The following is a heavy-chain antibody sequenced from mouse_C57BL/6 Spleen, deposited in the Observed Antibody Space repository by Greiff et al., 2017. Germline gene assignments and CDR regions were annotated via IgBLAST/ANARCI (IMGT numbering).Heavy chain of an antibody. V-gene: IGHV3-6*01. D-gene: IGHD1-1*01. J-gene: IGHJ2*01. Sequence: EVQLVESGPGLVKPSQSLSLTCSVTGYSITSGYYWNWIRQFPGNKLEWMGYISYDGSNNYNPSLKNRISITRDTSKNQFFLKLNSVTTEDTATYYCARNYGSSHFDYWGQGTTLTVSS. CDR1: GYSITSGYY. CDR2: ISYDGSN. CDR3: ARNYGSSHFDY.